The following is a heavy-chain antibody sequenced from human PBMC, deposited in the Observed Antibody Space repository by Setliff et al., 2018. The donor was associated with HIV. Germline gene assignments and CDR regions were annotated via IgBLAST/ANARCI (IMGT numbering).Heavy chain of an antibody. CDR3: ARSSTLPWELPYFDY. CDR1: GFRFSDHF. J-gene: IGHJ4*02. Sequence: GGSLRLSCAASGFRFSDHFASWFRQAPGKGLEWISDISSSGDTSNYADSVKGRFTISRDNAQNSVFLQMNSLRAEDTAVYYCARSSTLPWELPYFDYWGQGTLVTVSS. D-gene: IGHD1-26*01. CDR2: ISSSGDTS. V-gene: IGHV3-11*04.